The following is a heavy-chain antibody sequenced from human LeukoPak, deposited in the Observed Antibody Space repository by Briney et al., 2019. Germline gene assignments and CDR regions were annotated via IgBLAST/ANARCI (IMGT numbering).Heavy chain of an antibody. CDR2: IKSKTDDETG. D-gene: IGHD1-26*01. CDR3: TTDLRWELPPTDY. J-gene: IGHJ4*02. V-gene: IGHV3-15*01. CDR1: GFTFSNAW. Sequence: PGGSLRLSCAASGFTFSNAWMSWVRQAPGKGLEWVGRIKSKTDDETGEYAAPVKGRFTISRDDSKNTLYLQMNSLKTEDTGVYYCTTDLRWELPPTDYWGQGTLVTVSS.